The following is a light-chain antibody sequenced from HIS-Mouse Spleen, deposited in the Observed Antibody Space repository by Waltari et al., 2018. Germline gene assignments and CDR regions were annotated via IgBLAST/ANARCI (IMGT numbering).Light chain of an antibody. CDR2: YKSDSDK. CDR1: SGIDVGTYR. CDR3: MIWHSSAWV. J-gene: IGLJ3*02. Sequence: QAVLTQPSSISASPAASASLTCTLRSGIDVGTYRIYCYQPKPGSPPHYLLRYKSDSDKQQGSGVPSRFSGSKDASANAGILLISGLQSEDEADYYCMIWHSSAWVFGGGTKLTVL. V-gene: IGLV5-45*02.